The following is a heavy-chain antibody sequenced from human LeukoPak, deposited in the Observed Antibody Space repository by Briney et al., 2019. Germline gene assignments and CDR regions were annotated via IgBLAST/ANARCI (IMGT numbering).Heavy chain of an antibody. J-gene: IGHJ4*02. Sequence: ASVTVSFTASGYTFTSYYMHWVRQAPGQGLEWMGIINPSGGSTSYAQKFQGRVTMTRDMSTSTVYMELSSLRSEDTAVYYCARDWGVIAARPAYYFDYWGQGTLVTVSS. V-gene: IGHV1-46*01. CDR2: INPSGGST. CDR1: GYTFTSYY. CDR3: ARDWGVIAARPAYYFDY. D-gene: IGHD6-6*01.